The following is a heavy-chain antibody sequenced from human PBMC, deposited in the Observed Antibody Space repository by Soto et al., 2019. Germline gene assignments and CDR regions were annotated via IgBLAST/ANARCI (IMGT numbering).Heavy chain of an antibody. Sequence: VQLVESGGGLVSPGGSLTLSCVGSGFRFSDHSMHWVRRAPGTGLQWLSYISSSGDRIHYADSVRGRFTVSRDNAKNSLFLRMNSLRDDDTDMYYCARLPKGSLVTAWGQGTLVTVSS. CDR1: GFRFSDHS. V-gene: IGHV3-48*02. J-gene: IGHJ4*02. D-gene: IGHD2-21*02. CDR3: ARLPKGSLVTA. CDR2: ISSSGDRI.